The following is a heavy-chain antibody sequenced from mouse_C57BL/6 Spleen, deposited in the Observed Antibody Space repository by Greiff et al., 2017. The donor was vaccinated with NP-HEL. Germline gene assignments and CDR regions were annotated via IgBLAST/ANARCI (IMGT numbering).Heavy chain of an antibody. J-gene: IGHJ1*03. CDR3: ARGELLLCFDV. D-gene: IGHD1-1*01. V-gene: IGHV1-59*01. Sequence: QVQLQQPGAELVRPGTSVKLSCKASGYTFTSYWMHWVKQRPGQGLEWIGVIDPSDSYTNYNQKFKGKATLTVDTSSSTAYMQLSSLTSEDSAVYYCARGELLLCFDVWGTGTTVTVSS. CDR1: GYTFTSYW. CDR2: IDPSDSYT.